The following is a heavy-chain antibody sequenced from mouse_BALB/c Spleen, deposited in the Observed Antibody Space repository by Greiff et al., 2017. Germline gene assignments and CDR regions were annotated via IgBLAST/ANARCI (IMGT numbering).Heavy chain of an antibody. J-gene: IGHJ3*01. Sequence: EVKLVESGGGLVKPGGSLKLSCAASGFTFSDYYMYWVSQTPEKRLEWVATISDGGSYTYYPDSVKGRFTISRDNAKNTLYLQMSSLKSEDTAMYYCAKQGGGYYVWFAYWGQGTLVTVSA. D-gene: IGHD2-3*01. V-gene: IGHV5-4*02. CDR1: GFTFSDYY. CDR3: AKQGGGYYVWFAY. CDR2: ISDGGSYT.